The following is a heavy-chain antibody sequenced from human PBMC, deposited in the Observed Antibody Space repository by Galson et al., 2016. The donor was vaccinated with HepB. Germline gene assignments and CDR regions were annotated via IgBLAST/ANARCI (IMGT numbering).Heavy chain of an antibody. CDR3: AREKNPKDYKSRMDV. J-gene: IGHJ6*02. Sequence: SLRLSCAASGFTVSSNDMSWVRQAPGKGLEWVSVTCSDGRTPYAESVKGRFTISRDNSKNTLYLQMNSLRAEDTAVYCCAREKNPKDYKSRMDVWGQGTTVIVSS. CDR1: GFTVSSND. CDR2: TCSDGRT. D-gene: IGHD3-16*01. V-gene: IGHV3-53*01.